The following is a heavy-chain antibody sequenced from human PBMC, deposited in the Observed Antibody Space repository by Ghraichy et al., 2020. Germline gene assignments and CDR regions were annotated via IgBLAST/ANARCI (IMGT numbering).Heavy chain of an antibody. J-gene: IGHJ5*02. Sequence: GESLNISCAASGFTFSSYAMSWVRQAPGKGLEWVSAISGSGGSTYYADSVKGRFTISRDNSKNTLYLQMNSLRAEDTAVYYCAKDLITGVVVTMFDPWGQGTLVTVSS. D-gene: IGHD3-22*01. CDR3: AKDLITGVVVTMFDP. V-gene: IGHV3-23*01. CDR2: ISGSGGST. CDR1: GFTFSSYA.